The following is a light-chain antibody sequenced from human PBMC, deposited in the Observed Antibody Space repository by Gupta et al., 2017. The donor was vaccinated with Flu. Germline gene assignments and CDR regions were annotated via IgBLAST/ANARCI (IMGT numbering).Light chain of an antibody. J-gene: IGKJ1*01. V-gene: IGKV1-5*03. Sequence: GDRVTIPCRASHTMSSWLAWYQQKPGKAPKLLTCKASSLESGFPSRFGGSGSGTEFTLTIDSLEPDDFATYYCQQYNSYPWTFGQGTKVEIK. CDR3: QQYNSYPWT. CDR2: KAS. CDR1: HTMSSW.